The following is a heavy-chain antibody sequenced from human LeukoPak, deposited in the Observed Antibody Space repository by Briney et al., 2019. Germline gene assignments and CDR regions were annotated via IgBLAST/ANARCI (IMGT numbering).Heavy chain of an antibody. CDR2: INPNSGDT. D-gene: IGHD1-26*01. CDR3: ARELARVGATTIPTAFDI. V-gene: IGHV1-2*02. J-gene: IGHJ3*02. CDR1: GYTFIGYS. Sequence: GASVKVSCKASGYTFIGYSVHWVRQAPGQGLDWMGWINPNSGDTNYAQKFQGRVTMTRDTSITTAYMELSSLRSDDTAVYYCARELARVGATTIPTAFDIWGQGTVVTVSS.